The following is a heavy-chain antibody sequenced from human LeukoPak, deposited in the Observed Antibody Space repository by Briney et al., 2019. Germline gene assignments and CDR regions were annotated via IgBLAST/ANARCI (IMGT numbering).Heavy chain of an antibody. CDR2: IRSKANSYAT. D-gene: IGHD2/OR15-2a*01. CDR1: GFTFSDSA. Sequence: GGSLRLSCAASGFTFSDSALHWVCQASGKGLEWVGRIRSKANSYATAYDASVKGRFTISRDDSKNAAYLQMNSLKTEDTAVYYCTTILFYWGQGTLVTVSS. J-gene: IGHJ4*02. CDR3: TTILFY. V-gene: IGHV3-73*01.